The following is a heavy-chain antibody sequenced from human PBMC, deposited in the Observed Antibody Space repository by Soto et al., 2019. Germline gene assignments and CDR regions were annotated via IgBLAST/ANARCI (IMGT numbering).Heavy chain of an antibody. CDR1: GGSISSGDDY. V-gene: IGHV4-30-4*01. CDR2: IYVTGAV. D-gene: IGHD2-21*01. CDR3: ARLRIATNNYKWFDP. J-gene: IGHJ5*02. Sequence: SETLSLTCTVSGGSISSGDDYWSWIRQPPGKGLEWIGHIYVTGAVDYNPSLRDRITISQDTSERQFSLNLRLVTAADTAVYYCARLRIATNNYKWFDPWGQGTLVTVSS.